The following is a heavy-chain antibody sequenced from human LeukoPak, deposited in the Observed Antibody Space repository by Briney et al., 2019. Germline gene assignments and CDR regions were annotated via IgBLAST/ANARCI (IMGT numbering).Heavy chain of an antibody. J-gene: IGHJ5*02. V-gene: IGHV4-61*01. CDR2: IYYSGST. CDR1: GGSISSSSYY. CDR3: ARGGYSGYVSPFSYDWFDP. Sequence: SETLSLTCTVSGGSISSSSYYWSWIRQPPGKGLEWIGYIYYSGSTNYNPSLKSRVTISVDTSKNQFSLKLSSVTAADTAVYYCARGGYSGYVSPFSYDWFDPWGQGTLVTVSS. D-gene: IGHD5-12*01.